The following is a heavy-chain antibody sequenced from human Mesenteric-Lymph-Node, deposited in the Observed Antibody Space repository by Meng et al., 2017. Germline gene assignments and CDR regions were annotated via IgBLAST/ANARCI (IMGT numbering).Heavy chain of an antibody. D-gene: IGHD3-10*01. J-gene: IGHJ4*02. V-gene: IGHV3-66*02. CDR3: AKDPGYRLGTDYGDY. CDR2: IQSGGDT. CDR1: GLDVRTNY. Sequence: SCAASGLDVRTNYMRCVRPAPGKGLEWVSVIQSGGDTFYSDSVKGRFTISRDNSKNTLYLQMDSLRDGDTAVYYCAKDPGYRLGTDYGDYWGQGTLVTVSS.